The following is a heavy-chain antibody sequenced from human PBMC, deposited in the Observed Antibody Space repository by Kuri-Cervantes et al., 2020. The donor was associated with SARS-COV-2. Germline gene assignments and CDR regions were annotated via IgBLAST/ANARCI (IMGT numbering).Heavy chain of an antibody. D-gene: IGHD5-18*01. J-gene: IGHJ4*02. CDR3: ARGPWSGSWIQLWFFDY. Sequence: ASVKVSCKAPETTFPNYDINWVRQATGQGLEWMGMVKTNSGNTLYAQIFQGRVTMTRDTSTSTVYMELSRLRSDDTAVYYCARGPWSGSWIQLWFFDYWGQGTLVTVSS. CDR1: ETTFPNYD. V-gene: IGHV1-8*01. CDR2: VKTNSGNT.